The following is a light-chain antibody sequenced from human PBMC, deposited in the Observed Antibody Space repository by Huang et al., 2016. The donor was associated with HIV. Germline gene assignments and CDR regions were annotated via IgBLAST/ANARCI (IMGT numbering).Light chain of an antibody. CDR1: QSISSW. V-gene: IGKV1-5*01. CDR2: DAS. Sequence: DIQMTQSPSTLSASVGDRVTITCRASQSISSWLAWYQQKPGEAPKLLISDASTLENGVPSAFSGSGSGTEFTLTISRLHPENVATYYWQQYNSIPWTFGQGTKVEIK. J-gene: IGKJ1*01. CDR3: QQYNSIPWT.